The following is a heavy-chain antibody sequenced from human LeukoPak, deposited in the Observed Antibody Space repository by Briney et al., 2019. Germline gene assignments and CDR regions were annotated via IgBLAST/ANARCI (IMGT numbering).Heavy chain of an antibody. Sequence: PSETLSLTCTVSGGSLSSASNYWSWIRQPPGKGLEWIAYISYTGSTNYQPSLRSPVNISEDTPKNQFSLKLSSVTAADTAVYYCATMHGSGWYNYWGQGTLVTVSS. CDR3: ATMHGSGWYNY. J-gene: IGHJ4*02. CDR2: ISYTGST. CDR1: GGSLSSASNY. V-gene: IGHV4-61*01. D-gene: IGHD6-19*01.